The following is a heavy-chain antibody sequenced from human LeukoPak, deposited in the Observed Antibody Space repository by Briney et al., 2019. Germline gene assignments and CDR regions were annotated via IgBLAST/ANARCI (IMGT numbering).Heavy chain of an antibody. CDR1: GGSISSGGYS. J-gene: IGHJ4*02. Sequence: SQTLSLTCAVSGGSISSGGYSWRWIRQPPGKGLEWIGYIYHSGSTYYNPSLKSRVTISVDRSKNQFSLKLSSVTAADTAVYYCARATSRYFDFDYWGQGTLVTVSS. CDR3: ARATSRYFDFDY. CDR2: IYHSGST. D-gene: IGHD3-9*01. V-gene: IGHV4-30-2*01.